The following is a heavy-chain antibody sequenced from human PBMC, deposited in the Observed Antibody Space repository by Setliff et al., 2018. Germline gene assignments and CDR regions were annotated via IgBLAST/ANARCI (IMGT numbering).Heavy chain of an antibody. V-gene: IGHV4-39*01. CDR3: ARHKSNGSGSYPSLYMDV. CDR1: GGSISSGNYY. D-gene: IGHD3-10*01. J-gene: IGHJ6*03. CDR2: IYYSGST. Sequence: SETLSLTCRVSGGSISSGNYYWGLIRQPPGKGLEWVATIYYSGSTYSNPSLKSRLIISVAAPDNQFSLKLSSVTAAATAVYYCARHKSNGSGSYPSLYMDVWGKGIMVTVSS.